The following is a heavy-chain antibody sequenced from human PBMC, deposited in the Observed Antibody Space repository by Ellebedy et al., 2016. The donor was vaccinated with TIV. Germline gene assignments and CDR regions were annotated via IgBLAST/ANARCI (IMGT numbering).Heavy chain of an antibody. Sequence: AASVKVSCKASGGTFSSYAISWVRQAPGQGLEWMGRIIPILAIADYAQKFQGRVPITADKSTSTAYLELSSLRPEDTAVYYCATERHVEMATILTDAFDIWGQGTMVTVSS. CDR2: IIPILAIA. D-gene: IGHD5-24*01. J-gene: IGHJ3*02. V-gene: IGHV1-69*04. CDR1: GGTFSSYA. CDR3: ATERHVEMATILTDAFDI.